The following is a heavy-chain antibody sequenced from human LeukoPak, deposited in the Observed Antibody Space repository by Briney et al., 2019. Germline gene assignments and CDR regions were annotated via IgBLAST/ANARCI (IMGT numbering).Heavy chain of an antibody. V-gene: IGHV4-39*01. J-gene: IGHJ4*02. Sequence: SETLSLARAVSGASIHSSNHFWGWIRQPPGKALEWIGTIFDNGTIYYRQSLKTRVTISVDTSKNQFSLNLRSLTAADTAVYYCAYTVSYDLFEFWGQGTLVTVSS. CDR2: IFDNGTI. D-gene: IGHD2-2*02. CDR1: GASIHSSNHF. CDR3: AYTVSYDLFEF.